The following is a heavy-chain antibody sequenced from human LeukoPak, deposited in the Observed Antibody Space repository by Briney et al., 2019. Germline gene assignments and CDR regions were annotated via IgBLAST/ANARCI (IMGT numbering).Heavy chain of an antibody. Sequence: GGSLRLSCAASGFTFSSYAMHWVRQAPGKGLEWVAVISYDGSNKYYADSVKGRFTISRDNSKNTLYLQMNSLRAEDTAVYYCTGKPLGEATSVLLWFGELLPIDYWGQGTLVTVSS. CDR3: TGKPLGEATSVLLWFGELLPIDY. CDR1: GFTFSSYA. CDR2: ISYDGSNK. V-gene: IGHV3-30-3*01. D-gene: IGHD3-10*01. J-gene: IGHJ4*02.